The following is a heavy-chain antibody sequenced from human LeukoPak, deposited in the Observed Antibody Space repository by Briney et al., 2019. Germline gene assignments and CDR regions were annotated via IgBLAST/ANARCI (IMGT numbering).Heavy chain of an antibody. V-gene: IGHV4-59*11. CDR2: THFSGSS. Sequence: SETPSLTCSVSGSSIGHHYWTWIRQPPGKGLEWIGYTHFSGSSNYNPSLKSRATTSLDRAKNQISLTLTSVTAADTAVYFCARAKAAGSYDFWGQGTLVTVSS. D-gene: IGHD6-13*01. CDR3: ARAKAAGSYDF. J-gene: IGHJ4*02. CDR1: GSSIGHHY.